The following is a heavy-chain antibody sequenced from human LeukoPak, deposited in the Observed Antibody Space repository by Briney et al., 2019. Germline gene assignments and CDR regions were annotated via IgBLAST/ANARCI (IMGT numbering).Heavy chain of an antibody. CDR1: GYTFTSYY. CDR3: ARVRGGYGDSKRYYGMDV. J-gene: IGHJ6*02. V-gene: IGHV1-46*01. CDR2: INPSGGST. D-gene: IGHD4-17*01. Sequence: GASVKVSCKASGYTFTSYYMHWVRQAPGQGLEWMGIINPSGGSTSYAQKFQGRVTMTRGTSTSTVYMELSSLRSEDTAVYYCARVRGGYGDSKRYYGMDVWGQGTTVTVSS.